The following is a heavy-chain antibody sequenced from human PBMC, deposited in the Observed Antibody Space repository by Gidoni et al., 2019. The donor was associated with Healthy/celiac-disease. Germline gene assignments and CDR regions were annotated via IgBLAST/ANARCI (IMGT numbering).Heavy chain of an antibody. D-gene: IGHD5-18*01. CDR2: IYYSGST. CDR3: ATPERWLQPNRHDAFDI. CDR1: GGSISSSSYY. Sequence: QLQLQESGPGLVKPSETLSLTYTVSGGSISSSSYYWGWIRQPPGKGLEWIGSIYYSGSTYYNPSLKSRVTISVDTSKNQFSLKLSSVTAADTAVYYCATPERWLQPNRHDAFDIWGQGTMVTVSS. V-gene: IGHV4-39*01. J-gene: IGHJ3*02.